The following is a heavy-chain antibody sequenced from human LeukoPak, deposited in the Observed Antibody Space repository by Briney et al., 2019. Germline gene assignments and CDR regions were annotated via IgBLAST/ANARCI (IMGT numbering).Heavy chain of an antibody. Sequence: PSETLSLTCTVSGGSISSGGYYWSWIRQHPGKGLEWIGYIYYSGSTYYNPSLKSRVTISVDTSKNQFSLKLSSVTAADTAVYYCARGPLNRGYNWFDPWGQGTLVTVSS. J-gene: IGHJ5*02. V-gene: IGHV4-31*03. CDR2: IYYSGST. CDR3: ARGPLNRGYNWFDP. CDR1: GGSISSGGYY. D-gene: IGHD3-10*01.